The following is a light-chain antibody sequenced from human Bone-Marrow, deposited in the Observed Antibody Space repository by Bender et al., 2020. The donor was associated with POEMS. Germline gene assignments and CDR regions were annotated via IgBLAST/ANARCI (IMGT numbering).Light chain of an antibody. J-gene: IGLJ3*02. CDR2: DVS. V-gene: IGLV2-14*03. CDR1: SSDVGSYNY. CDR3: NSYTTSSTRV. Sequence: QSALTQPASVSGSPGQSITISCTGTSSDVGSYNYVSWYQQHPGKAPKLIIYDVSNRPSGVSNRFSGSKSGNTASLTISGLQAEDEAHYYCNSYTTSSTRVFGGGTRLTVL.